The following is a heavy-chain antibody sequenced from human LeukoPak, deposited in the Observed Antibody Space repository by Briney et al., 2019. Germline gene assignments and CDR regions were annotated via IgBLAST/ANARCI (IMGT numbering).Heavy chain of an antibody. D-gene: IGHD5-18*01. V-gene: IGHV3-23*01. CDR3: AKSHGYSYGWTFDY. Sequence: GGSLRLSCAASGLTFSSYAMSWVRQAPGKGLEWVSAISGSGGSTYYADSVKGRFTISRDNSKNTLYLQMNSLRAEDTAVYYCAKSHGYSYGWTFDYWGQGTLVTVSS. J-gene: IGHJ4*02. CDR2: ISGSGGST. CDR1: GLTFSSYA.